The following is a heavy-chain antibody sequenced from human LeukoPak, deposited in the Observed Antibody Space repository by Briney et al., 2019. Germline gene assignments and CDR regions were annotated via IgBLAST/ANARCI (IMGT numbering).Heavy chain of an antibody. CDR2: IYHSGST. J-gene: IGHJ4*02. CDR1: GGSINNNNW. D-gene: IGHD3-3*01. Sequence: SETLSLTCAVSGGSINNNNWWSWVRQTPGKGLEWIGEIYHSGSTNYNPSLKSRVTISVDKSKNEFSLKLSSVTAADTAVYYCARERKGIGVVTINPTDCWGQGTLVTVSS. V-gene: IGHV4-4*02. CDR3: ARERKGIGVVTINPTDC.